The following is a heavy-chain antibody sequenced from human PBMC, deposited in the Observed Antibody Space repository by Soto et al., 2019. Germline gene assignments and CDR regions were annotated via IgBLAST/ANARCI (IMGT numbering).Heavy chain of an antibody. CDR1: GFSFSDYD. CDR3: VREGGVPSAIGHYYYGMDV. V-gene: IGHV3-13*05. Sequence: PGGSLRLSCAASGFSFSDYDFHWVRQVPGEGLEWVSALGAADDPYYLASVKGRFSVSRDNAQKSLYLQMNNLRVGDTAVYYCVREGGVPSAIGHYYYGMDVWGQGTAVTVSS. J-gene: IGHJ6*02. CDR2: LGAADDP. D-gene: IGHD2-2*02.